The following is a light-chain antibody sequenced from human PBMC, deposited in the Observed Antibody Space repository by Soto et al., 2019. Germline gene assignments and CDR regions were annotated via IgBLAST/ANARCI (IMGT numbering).Light chain of an antibody. Sequence: AIQMTQSPSSLSASLGDRVTISCRASQGIGNALGWYQQKPGKPPKVLIYGASTLQSGVPSRFSGSESGTDFTLTISSLQPEDFGTYYCQQVNNYPLTFGGGTKVDIK. CDR3: QQVNNYPLT. J-gene: IGKJ4*01. CDR1: QGIGNA. CDR2: GAS. V-gene: IGKV1-6*01.